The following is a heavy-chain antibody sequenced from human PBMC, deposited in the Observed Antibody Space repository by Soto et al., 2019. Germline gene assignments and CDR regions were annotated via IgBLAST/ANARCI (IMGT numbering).Heavy chain of an antibody. CDR2: INPNSGDT. D-gene: IGHD2-21*02. J-gene: IGHJ5*02. CDR3: ARLQLGGDRMLNWFDP. V-gene: IGHV1-2*02. CDR1: GYIFTGYH. Sequence: QVHLVQSGAEVKKPGASVKVSCKASGYIFTGYHIHWVRQAPGRGLEWMGWINPNSGDTEYAQNFQGRVTMTRDTSFNLVYMEMSGLMSDDTAVYYCARLQLGGDRMLNWFDPWGQGTLVTVSS.